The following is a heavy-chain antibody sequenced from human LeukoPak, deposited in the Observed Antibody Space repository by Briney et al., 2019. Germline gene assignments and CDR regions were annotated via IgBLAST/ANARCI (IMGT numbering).Heavy chain of an antibody. J-gene: IGHJ4*02. D-gene: IGHD1-26*01. CDR2: ISGSGDST. CDR3: AKRGAEVGTTVAPGDY. Sequence: GGSLRLSCAASGFTFSSYAMSWVRQAPGKGLEWVSPISGSGDSTYYADSVKGRFTISRDNSKNTLYLQMNRLRAEDTAVYYCAKRGAEVGTTVAPGDYWGQGTLLTVSS. V-gene: IGHV3-23*01. CDR1: GFTFSSYA.